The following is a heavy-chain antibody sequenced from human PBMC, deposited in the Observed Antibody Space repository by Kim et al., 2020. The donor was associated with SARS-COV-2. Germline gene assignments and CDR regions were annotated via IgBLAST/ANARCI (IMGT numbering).Heavy chain of an antibody. Sequence: YPGSVQGRFTIARENAKNSVYLQMNSLRAGDTAVYYCARAVAGPRSWFDPWGQGTLVTVSS. J-gene: IGHJ5*02. V-gene: IGHV3-13*01. CDR3: ARAVAGPRSWFDP. D-gene: IGHD6-19*01.